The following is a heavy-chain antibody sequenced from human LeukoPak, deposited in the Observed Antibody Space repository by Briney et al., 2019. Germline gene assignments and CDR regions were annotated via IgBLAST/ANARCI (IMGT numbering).Heavy chain of an antibody. V-gene: IGHV4-31*03. Sequence: TLSLTCTVSGGSISSSAYYGSWIRQHPGKGVGWIGYIYYIRTTYYNPSLKSRVSISEDTSKNQFSLKLSYATAADTAVYNCARDAGMGYYDSSSYYSDAFDIWGQGTMVTVSS. CDR3: ARDAGMGYYDSSSYYSDAFDI. D-gene: IGHD3-22*01. CDR1: GGSISSSAYY. J-gene: IGHJ3*02. CDR2: IYYIRTT.